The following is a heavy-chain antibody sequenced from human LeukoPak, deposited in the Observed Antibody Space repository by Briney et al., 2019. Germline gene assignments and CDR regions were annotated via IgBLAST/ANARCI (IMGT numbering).Heavy chain of an antibody. CDR2: INTDGTST. CDR1: GFTFSDYW. V-gene: IGHV3-74*01. CDR3: ARARYSYTGIIDY. J-gene: IGHJ4*02. Sequence: PGGSLRLSCAASGFTFSDYWMHWVRQARGKGLVWVSRINTDGTSTKYADSVKGRFTISRDNARNTVYLQMNSLRAEDTAVYYCARARYSYTGIIDYWGQGTLVTVSS. D-gene: IGHD5-18*01.